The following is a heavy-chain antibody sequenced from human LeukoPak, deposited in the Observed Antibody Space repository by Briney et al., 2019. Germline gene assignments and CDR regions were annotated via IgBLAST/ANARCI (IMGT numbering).Heavy chain of an antibody. CDR2: ISGDGIST. CDR1: GFNFGSYA. CDR3: AKNRRDGYANFDY. D-gene: IGHD5-24*01. J-gene: IGHJ4*02. Sequence: GGSLRLSCAASGFNFGSYAMSWVRQAPGKALEWVSLISGDGISTYYADSVKGRFTISRDNFKKTVYLQMSSLRAEGTAVYYCAKNRRDGYANFDYWGQGTLVTVSS. V-gene: IGHV3-23*01.